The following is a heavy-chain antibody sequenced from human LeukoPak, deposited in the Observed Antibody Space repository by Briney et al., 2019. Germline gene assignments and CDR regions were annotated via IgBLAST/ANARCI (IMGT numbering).Heavy chain of an antibody. J-gene: IGHJ4*02. CDR3: AKESPYRAPTRTYYFDY. D-gene: IGHD1-14*01. CDR2: ISGSDGRL. Sequence: GGSLRLSCAASGFTFSSYAMSWVRQAPGKGLEWVSAISGSDGRLFYADSVKGWFTISRDNSKNTLFLQMNSLRAEDTALYYCAKESPYRAPTRTYYFDYWGQGTLVTVSS. CDR1: GFTFSSYA. V-gene: IGHV3-23*01.